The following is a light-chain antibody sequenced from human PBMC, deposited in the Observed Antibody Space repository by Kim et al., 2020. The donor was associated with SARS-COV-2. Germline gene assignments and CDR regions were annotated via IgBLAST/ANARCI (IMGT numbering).Light chain of an antibody. CDR3: QQYSSSPRT. Sequence: EIVLTQSPGTLSLSPGERATLSCSASQSVSNNYLSWYQQKPGQAPRLLIYGASSRTTGIPDRFSGSGSGTDFTLTISRLEPEDYAVYYCQQYSSSPRTFGQGTKLEIK. J-gene: IGKJ2*01. V-gene: IGKV3-20*01. CDR2: GAS. CDR1: QSVSNNY.